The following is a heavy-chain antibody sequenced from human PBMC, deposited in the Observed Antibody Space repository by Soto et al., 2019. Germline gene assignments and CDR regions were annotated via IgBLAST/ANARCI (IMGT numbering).Heavy chain of an antibody. CDR2: ISAYNGNT. CDR3: ARGFPVYGSSSFAFDI. Sequence: ASVKVSCKASGYTFTSYGISWVRQAPGQGLEWMGWISAYNGNTNYAQKLQGRVTMTTDTSTSTAYMELRSLRSDDTAVYYCARGFPVYGSSSFAFDIWGQGTMVTVSS. CDR1: GYTFTSYG. J-gene: IGHJ3*02. V-gene: IGHV1-18*01. D-gene: IGHD6-6*01.